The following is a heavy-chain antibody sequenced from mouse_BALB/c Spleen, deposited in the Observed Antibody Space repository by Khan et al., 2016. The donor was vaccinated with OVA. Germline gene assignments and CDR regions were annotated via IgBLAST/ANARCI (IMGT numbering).Heavy chain of an antibody. CDR3: ASGGYWYVDV. J-gene: IGHJ1*01. CDR1: GYTFTNYG. CDR2: INTYTGEP. D-gene: IGHD1-1*02. Sequence: QIQLVQSEPELKKPGETVKISCKASGYTFTNYGINWVKHAPGKGLKWMGWINTYTGEPTYVDDFKGRFAFSLETSSSTAYIQINNLKNEDAATYFGASGGYWYVDVWGAGTTVTVSS. V-gene: IGHV9-3-1*01.